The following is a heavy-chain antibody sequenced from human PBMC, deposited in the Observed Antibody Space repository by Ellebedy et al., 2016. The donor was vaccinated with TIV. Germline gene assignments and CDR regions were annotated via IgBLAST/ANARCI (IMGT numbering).Heavy chain of an antibody. J-gene: IGHJ4*02. CDR3: AKDIRSSGLIDY. CDR1: GITFSNYA. V-gene: IGHV3-9*01. CDR2: IIWNSEIR. Sequence: SLKISXASSGITFSNYAMHWVRQAPGKGLEWVSRIIWNSEIRDYAVSVKGRFTISRDNAKNSLYLHMDSLTEEDTALYYCAKDIRSSGLIDYWGQGTLVTVSS. D-gene: IGHD6-19*01.